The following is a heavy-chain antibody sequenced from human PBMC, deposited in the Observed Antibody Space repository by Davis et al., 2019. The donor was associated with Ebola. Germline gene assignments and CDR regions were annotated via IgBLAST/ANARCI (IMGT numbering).Heavy chain of an antibody. D-gene: IGHD2-2*02. CDR1: GGSISSGDYY. CDR3: ARGEVRYCSSTSCYNYGMDV. V-gene: IGHV4-30-4*01. Sequence: LRLSCTVSGGSISSGDYYWSWIRQPPGKGLEWIGYIYYSGSTYYNSSLKSRVTISVDTSKNQFSLKLSSVTAADTAVYYCARGEVRYCSSTSCYNYGMDVWGQGTTVTVSS. J-gene: IGHJ6*02. CDR2: IYYSGST.